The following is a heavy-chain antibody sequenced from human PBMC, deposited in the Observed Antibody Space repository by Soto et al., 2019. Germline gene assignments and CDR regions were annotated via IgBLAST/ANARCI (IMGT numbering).Heavy chain of an antibody. Sequence: SETLSLTCTVSGGSISSSSYYWVWIRQPPGKGLKWIGSIYYSGTTYYNPSLKSRVTLSVDTSKNQFSLKLRSVTAADTAVYYCARQSPDYLRSVGWFDPWCQETLVTVSS. D-gene: IGHD5-12*01. CDR2: IYYSGTT. V-gene: IGHV4-39*01. J-gene: IGHJ5*02. CDR3: ARQSPDYLRSVGWFDP. CDR1: GGSISSSSYY.